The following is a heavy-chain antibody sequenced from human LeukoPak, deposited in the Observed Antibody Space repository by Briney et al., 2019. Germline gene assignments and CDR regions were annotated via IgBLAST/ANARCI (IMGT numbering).Heavy chain of an antibody. Sequence: GRSLRLSCAASGFTFSSYAIHWVRQAPGKGLEWVAVISYDGSNKYYADSVKGRFTIPRDNSKNTLYLQMNSLRAEDTAVYYCARDRGSGYYYENPDYWGQGTLVTVSS. CDR1: GFTFSSYA. D-gene: IGHD3-22*01. J-gene: IGHJ4*02. CDR2: ISYDGSNK. V-gene: IGHV3-30-3*01. CDR3: ARDRGSGYYYENPDY.